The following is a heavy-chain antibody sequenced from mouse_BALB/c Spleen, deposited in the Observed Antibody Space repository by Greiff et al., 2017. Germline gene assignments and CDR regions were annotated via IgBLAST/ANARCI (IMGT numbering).Heavy chain of an antibody. CDR2: INPGSGGT. D-gene: IGHD1-1*01. J-gene: IGHJ2*01. Sequence: VQRVESGAELVRPGTSVKVSCKASGYAFTNYLIEWVKQRPGQGLEWIGVINPGSGGTNYNEKFKGKATLTADKSSSTAYMQLSSLTSDDSAVYFCATLITTVVESFYFDYWGQGTTLTVSS. CDR3: ATLITTVVESFYFDY. CDR1: GYAFTNYL. V-gene: IGHV1-54*03.